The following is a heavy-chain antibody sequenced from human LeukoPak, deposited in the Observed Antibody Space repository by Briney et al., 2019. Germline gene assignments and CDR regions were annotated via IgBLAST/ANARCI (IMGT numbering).Heavy chain of an antibody. Sequence: SETLSLTCTVSDGAITGYYWGWIRQPPGKGLDWIGHLHYGGSTNYSPSLKSRVTISVDTSKNHFSLKLSSVTAADTAVYYCARGYSTSWTYYFDYWGQGALVTVSS. J-gene: IGHJ4*02. CDR2: LHYGGST. CDR1: DGAITGYY. D-gene: IGHD6-13*01. V-gene: IGHV4-59*01. CDR3: ARGYSTSWTYYFDY.